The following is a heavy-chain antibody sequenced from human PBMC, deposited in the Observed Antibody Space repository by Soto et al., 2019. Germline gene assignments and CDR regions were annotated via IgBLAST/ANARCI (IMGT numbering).Heavy chain of an antibody. Sequence: GGSLRLSCAASGFTFSSYWMHWVRQAPGKGLVWVSRINSDGSSTSYADSVKGRFTSSRDNAKNTLYLQMNGLRAEDTAVYYCASMVRGVIITTYGMDVWGQGTTVTVSS. CDR3: ASMVRGVIITTYGMDV. J-gene: IGHJ6*02. CDR1: GFTFSSYW. CDR2: INSDGSST. D-gene: IGHD3-10*01. V-gene: IGHV3-74*01.